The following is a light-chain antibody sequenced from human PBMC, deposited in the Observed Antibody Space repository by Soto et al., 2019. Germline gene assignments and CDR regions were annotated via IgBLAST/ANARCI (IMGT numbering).Light chain of an antibody. Sequence: QSVLTQPPSASGTPGQRVTVSCSGSSSNIGNNYVFWYQHLPGTAPKLLIYRNDQRPSGVSDRFSGSKSGTSASLAISGLRSEDAADYYCAAWDDSLSGSYVFGTGTKLTVL. CDR1: SSNIGNNY. V-gene: IGLV1-47*01. CDR2: RND. CDR3: AAWDDSLSGSYV. J-gene: IGLJ1*01.